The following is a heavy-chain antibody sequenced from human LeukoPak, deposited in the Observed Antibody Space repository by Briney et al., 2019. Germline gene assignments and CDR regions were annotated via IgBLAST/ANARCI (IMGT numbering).Heavy chain of an antibody. CDR2: IYYSGST. D-gene: IGHD6-13*01. Sequence: SETLSLTCTVSGGSISSSSYYWSWIRQPPGKGLEWIGYIYYSGSTNYNPSLKSRVTISVDTSKNQFSLKLSSVTAADTAVYYCARDGGGGDSSSWYPNFDYWGQGTLVTVSS. CDR1: GGSISSSSYY. V-gene: IGHV4-61*01. CDR3: ARDGGGGDSSSWYPNFDY. J-gene: IGHJ4*02.